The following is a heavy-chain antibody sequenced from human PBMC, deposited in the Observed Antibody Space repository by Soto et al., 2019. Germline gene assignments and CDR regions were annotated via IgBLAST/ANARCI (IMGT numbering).Heavy chain of an antibody. D-gene: IGHD6-13*01. V-gene: IGHV3-33*01. J-gene: IGHJ4*02. CDR3: ARDLKSIAAAGEIDY. CDR1: GFTFSSYG. Sequence: QVQLVESGGGVVQPGRSLRLSCAASGFTFSSYGMHWVRQAPGKGLEWVAVIWYDGSNKYYADSVKGRFTISRDNSKNTLYPQMNSLRAEDTAVYYCARDLKSIAAAGEIDYWGQGTLVTVSS. CDR2: IWYDGSNK.